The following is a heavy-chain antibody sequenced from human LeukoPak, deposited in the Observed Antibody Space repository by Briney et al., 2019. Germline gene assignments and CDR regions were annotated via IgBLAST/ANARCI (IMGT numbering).Heavy chain of an antibody. V-gene: IGHV4-30-2*01. CDR2: IYHSGST. Sequence: SETLSLTCAVSGGSISSGGYSWSWIRQPPGKGLEWIGYIYHSGSTCYNPSLKSRVTISVDRSKNQFSLKLSSVTAADTAVYYCARALNYGDYFDYWGQGTLVTVSS. CDR1: GGSISSGGYS. CDR3: ARALNYGDYFDY. J-gene: IGHJ4*02. D-gene: IGHD4-17*01.